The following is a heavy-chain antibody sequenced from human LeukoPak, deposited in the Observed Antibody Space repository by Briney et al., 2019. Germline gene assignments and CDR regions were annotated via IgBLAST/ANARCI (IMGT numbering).Heavy chain of an antibody. CDR1: GFTFSSYE. CDR3: ARDRMAQGWFDP. CDR2: ISSSGSTI. V-gene: IGHV3-48*03. Sequence: GGSLRLSCAASGFTFSSYEMNWVRQAPGKGLEWVSYISSSGSTIYYADSVKGRFTISRDNSKNSLYLQMNSLRAEDTAVYYCARDRMAQGWFDPWGQGTLVTVSS. J-gene: IGHJ5*02. D-gene: IGHD5-24*01.